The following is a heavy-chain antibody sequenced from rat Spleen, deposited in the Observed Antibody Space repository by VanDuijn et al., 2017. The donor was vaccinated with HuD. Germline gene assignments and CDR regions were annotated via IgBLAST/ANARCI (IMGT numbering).Heavy chain of an antibody. J-gene: IGHJ2*01. CDR3: AREGIGTTTDY. CDR2: ISSGGST. CDR1: GFSLTNNS. D-gene: IGHD1-5*01. Sequence: QVQLKESGPGLMQPSETLSLTCTVSGFSLTNNSVGWVRQPLGKGLVWIAAISSGGSTYYNSALKSRLSISRDTSKSQVFLKMNSLQTEDTATYYCAREGIGTTTDYWGQGVMVTVSS. V-gene: IGHV2-72*01.